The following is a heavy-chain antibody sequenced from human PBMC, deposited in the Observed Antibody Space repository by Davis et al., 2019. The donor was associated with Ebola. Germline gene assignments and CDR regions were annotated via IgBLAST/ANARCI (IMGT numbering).Heavy chain of an antibody. D-gene: IGHD5-12*01. J-gene: IGHJ6*02. V-gene: IGHV5-51*01. CDR3: ARQGYSGYAAYYYYGMDV. CDR1: GYSFTSYW. CDR2: IYPGESDT. Sequence: PGGSLRLSCKGSGYSFTSYWIGWVRQMPGKGLEWMGIIYPGESDTRYSPSFKGHVTISADKSISTAYLQWTSLKASDTAMYYCARQGYSGYAAYYYYGMDVWGQGTTVTVSS.